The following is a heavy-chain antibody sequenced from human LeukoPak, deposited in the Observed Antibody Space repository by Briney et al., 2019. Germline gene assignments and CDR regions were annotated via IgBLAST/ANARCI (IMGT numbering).Heavy chain of an antibody. CDR2: IIPIFGTA. CDR1: GGTFSSYA. Sequence: SVKVSCKASGGTFSSYAISWVRQAPGQGLEWMGGIIPIFGTANYAQKFQGRVTITTDESTSTAYMELSSLRSEDTAVYYCARDGITIFGVASNAFDIWGQRTTVTVSS. J-gene: IGHJ3*02. D-gene: IGHD3-3*01. CDR3: ARDGITIFGVASNAFDI. V-gene: IGHV1-69*05.